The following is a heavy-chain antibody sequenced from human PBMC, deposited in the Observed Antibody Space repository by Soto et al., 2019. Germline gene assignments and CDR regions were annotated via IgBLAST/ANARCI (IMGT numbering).Heavy chain of an antibody. V-gene: IGHV4-31*03. CDR3: ARVSRDHLFDP. Sequence: QVQLQESGPGLVKPSQTLSLTCTVSGGSISSGGYYWSWIRQHPGKGLEWIGYIYYSGSTYYNPSPQRRVNMTVDTSKNQFSLKLSSVNAADPAVFYFARVSRDHLFDPWGQGTLVTVSS. CDR1: GGSISSGGYY. D-gene: IGHD6-13*01. CDR2: IYYSGST. J-gene: IGHJ5*02.